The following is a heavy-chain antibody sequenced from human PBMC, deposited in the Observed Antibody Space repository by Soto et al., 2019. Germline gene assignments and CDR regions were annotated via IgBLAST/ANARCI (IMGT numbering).Heavy chain of an antibody. CDR3: AKDPNGDYVSASDI. D-gene: IGHD4-17*01. CDR1: GFTFSSYG. Sequence: GGSLRLSCAASGFTFSSYGMHWVRQAPGKGLEWVAVISYDGSNKYYADSVKGRFTISRDNSKNTLYLQMNSLRAEDTAVYYCAKDPNGDYVSASDIWGQGPMVTVSS. CDR2: ISYDGSNK. J-gene: IGHJ3*02. V-gene: IGHV3-30*18.